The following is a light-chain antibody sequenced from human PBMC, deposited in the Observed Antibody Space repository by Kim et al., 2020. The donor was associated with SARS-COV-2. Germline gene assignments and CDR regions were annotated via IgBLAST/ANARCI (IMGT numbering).Light chain of an antibody. Sequence: VSPGERATLSGRASQSVSSNLVWYQQKPGQAPRLLIYGASTRATGIPARFSGSGSGTEFTLTISSLQSEDFAVYYCQQYNNWPLYTFGQGTKLEI. CDR3: QQYNNWPLYT. V-gene: IGKV3-15*01. CDR2: GAS. CDR1: QSVSSN. J-gene: IGKJ2*01.